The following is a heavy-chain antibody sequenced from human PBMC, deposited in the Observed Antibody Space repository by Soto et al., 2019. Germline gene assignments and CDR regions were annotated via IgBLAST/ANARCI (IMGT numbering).Heavy chain of an antibody. D-gene: IGHD3-9*01. CDR1: GGSFSGYY. V-gene: IGHV4-34*01. CDR2: INHSGST. J-gene: IGHJ6*02. Sequence: PSETLSLTCAVYGGSFSGYYWTWIRQPPGTGLEWIGEINHSGSTNYNPSLKSRVTISVDTSKNQFSLKLSSVTAADTAVYYCARLPSPTYYDILTGPSYGMDVWGQGTTVTVSS. CDR3: ARLPSPTYYDILTGPSYGMDV.